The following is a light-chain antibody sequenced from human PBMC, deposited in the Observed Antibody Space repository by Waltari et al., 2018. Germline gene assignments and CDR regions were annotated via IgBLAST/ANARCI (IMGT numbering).Light chain of an antibody. V-gene: IGKV3-20*01. CDR2: GTS. CDR3: QQYGSSPFT. Sequence: EIVLTQSPGTLSLSPGDSATLSCRASQSVSSSYLAWYQQKPGQAPRLLMYGTSSRATGIPDRFSGSGSGTDFTLTISRLEPEDFAVYFCQQYGSSPFTFGPGTKVEIK. J-gene: IGKJ3*01. CDR1: QSVSSSY.